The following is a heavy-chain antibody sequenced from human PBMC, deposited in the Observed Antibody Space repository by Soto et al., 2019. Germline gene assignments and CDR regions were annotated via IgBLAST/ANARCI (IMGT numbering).Heavy chain of an antibody. CDR1: GYTLTELS. CDR3: ASYFGSSWYPAFDY. J-gene: IGHJ4*02. Sequence: QVQLVQSGAEVKKPGASVKVSCKVSGYTLTELSMHWVRQVPGKGLEWMGGFHPEDGETIYAQKFQGRVTMTEDTSTDTAYMEPSSLRSEDTAVYYCASYFGSSWYPAFDYWGQGTLVTVSS. V-gene: IGHV1-24*01. D-gene: IGHD6-13*01. CDR2: FHPEDGET.